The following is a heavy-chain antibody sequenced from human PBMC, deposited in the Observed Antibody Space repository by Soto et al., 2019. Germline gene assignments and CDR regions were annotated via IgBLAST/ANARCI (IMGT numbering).Heavy chain of an antibody. Sequence: GGSLRLSCAASGFTFTNLWIYWVRQTPEKGLVWVAGINGDGTITAYADSVKGRFTISRDNAKSTLYLQMNSLTIEDTALYYCVRELRWGQGPLVTVS. CDR3: VRELR. V-gene: IGHV3-74*01. J-gene: IGHJ1*01. CDR2: INGDGTIT. CDR1: GFTFTNLW.